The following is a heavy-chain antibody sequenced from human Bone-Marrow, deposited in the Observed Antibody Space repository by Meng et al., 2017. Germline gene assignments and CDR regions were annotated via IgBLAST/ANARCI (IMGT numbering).Heavy chain of an antibody. Sequence: QGQLQQWGAGLLKHSETLSLTCAVNGGSFSGYYWSWIRQPPGKGLEWIGEINHSGSTNYNPSLKSRVTISVDTSKNQFSLKLSSVTAADTAVYYCARTRGYSYGYYGYWGQGTLVTVSS. CDR1: GGSFSGYY. CDR2: INHSGST. J-gene: IGHJ4*02. D-gene: IGHD5-18*01. V-gene: IGHV4-34*01. CDR3: ARTRGYSYGYYGY.